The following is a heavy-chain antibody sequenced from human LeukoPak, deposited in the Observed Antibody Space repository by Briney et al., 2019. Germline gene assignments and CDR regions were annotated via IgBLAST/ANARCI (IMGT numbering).Heavy chain of an antibody. V-gene: IGHV1-69*13. Sequence: SVKVSCKASGYTFTSYGISWVRQAPGQGLEWMGGIIPIFGTANYAQKFQGRVTITADESTSTAYMELSSLRSEDTAVYYCARDGGRDIRYCSGGSCYHYWGQGTLVTVSS. CDR1: GYTFTSYG. J-gene: IGHJ4*02. CDR3: ARDGGRDIRYCSGGSCYHY. CDR2: IIPIFGTA. D-gene: IGHD2-15*01.